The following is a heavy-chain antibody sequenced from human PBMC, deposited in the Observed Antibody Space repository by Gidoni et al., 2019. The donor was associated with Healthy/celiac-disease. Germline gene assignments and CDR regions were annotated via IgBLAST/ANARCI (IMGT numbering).Heavy chain of an antibody. CDR3: TIFGVVIISPMDV. J-gene: IGHJ6*03. D-gene: IGHD3-3*01. Sequence: EVQLVASGGGLVQPGGSLKLSFAASGFTFSGSAMHWVRQASGKGLEWVGRIRSKANSYATAYAASVKGRFTISRDDSKNTAYLQMNSLKTEDTAVYYCTIFGVVIISPMDVWGKGTTVTVSS. V-gene: IGHV3-73*01. CDR1: GFTFSGSA. CDR2: IRSKANSYAT.